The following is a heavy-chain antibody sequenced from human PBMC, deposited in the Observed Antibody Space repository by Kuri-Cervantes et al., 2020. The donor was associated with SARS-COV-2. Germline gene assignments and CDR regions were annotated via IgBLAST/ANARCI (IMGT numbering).Heavy chain of an antibody. Sequence: ASVKVSCKGSGYTFPNYGFSWVRQAPGQGLEWMGWISTYNGQTSYAQKFQGRVTMTTDTSTRTAYMELRSLTSDDTAVYYCARVPNMVVAFYRYYYGMDVWGQGTTVTVSS. V-gene: IGHV1-18*01. CDR3: ARVPNMVVAFYRYYYGMDV. J-gene: IGHJ6*02. D-gene: IGHD2-15*01. CDR2: ISTYNGQT. CDR1: GYTFPNYG.